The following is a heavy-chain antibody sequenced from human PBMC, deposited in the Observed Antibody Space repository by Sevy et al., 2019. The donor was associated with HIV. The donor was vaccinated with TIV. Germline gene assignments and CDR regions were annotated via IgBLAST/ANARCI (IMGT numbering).Heavy chain of an antibody. CDR2: ISGSGVNT. D-gene: IGHD2-21*02. CDR1: GFTFSNYV. V-gene: IGHV3-23*01. Sequence: GGSLRLSCAASGFTFSNYVMSWVRQAPGKGLEWVSVISGSGVNTYYADSVKGRFTISRDNSENTLYLQMNSLRAEDTAIYYCAKGMTSIEEFDYWGQGTLVTVSS. J-gene: IGHJ4*02. CDR3: AKGMTSIEEFDY.